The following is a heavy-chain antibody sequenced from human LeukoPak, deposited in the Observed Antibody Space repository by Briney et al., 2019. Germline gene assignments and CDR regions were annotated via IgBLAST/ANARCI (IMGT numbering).Heavy chain of an antibody. Sequence: GGSLRLSCAASGFTISSQAMSWVRQAPGKGLECVSTIGISDVDRHYADSVKGRFTISRDSSKNTLYLQMNSLRADDTAVYYCAKDAPGAGGFDYWGQGTLVTVSS. CDR1: GFTISSQA. J-gene: IGHJ4*02. V-gene: IGHV3-23*01. CDR3: AKDAPGAGGFDY. D-gene: IGHD1-14*01. CDR2: IGISDVDR.